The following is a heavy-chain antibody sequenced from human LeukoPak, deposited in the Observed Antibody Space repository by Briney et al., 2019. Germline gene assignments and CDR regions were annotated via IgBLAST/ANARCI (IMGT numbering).Heavy chain of an antibody. D-gene: IGHD3-3*01. J-gene: IGHJ5*02. CDR2: ISSSSSYI. V-gene: IGHV3-21*04. CDR3: AREFQYYDFWSGYYLFDP. CDR1: GFTFSSYS. Sequence: KPGGSLRLSCAASGFTFSSYSMNWVRQAPGKGLEWVSSISSSSSYIYYADSVKGRFTISRDNAKNSLYLQMNSLRAEDTALYYCAREFQYYDFWSGYYLFDPWGQGTLVTVSS.